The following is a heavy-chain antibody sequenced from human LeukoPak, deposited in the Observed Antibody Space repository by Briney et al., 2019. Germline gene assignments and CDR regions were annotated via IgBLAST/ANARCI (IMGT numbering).Heavy chain of an antibody. J-gene: IGHJ3*02. D-gene: IGHD6-19*01. CDR3: ARNSGWYLNAFDI. CDR1: GFTVSSNYMTVSSSY. V-gene: IGHV3-53*01. Sequence: GGSLRLSCAASGFTVSSNYMTVSSSYMTWVRQAPGKGLEWVSVIYSGGSTYYADSVKGRLTISRDNSKNTLYLQMNSLRAEDTAVYYCARNSGWYLNAFDIWGQGTMVTVSS. CDR2: IYSGGST.